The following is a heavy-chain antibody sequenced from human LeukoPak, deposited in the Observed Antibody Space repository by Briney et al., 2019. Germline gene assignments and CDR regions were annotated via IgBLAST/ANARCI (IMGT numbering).Heavy chain of an antibody. Sequence: SETLPLTCTVSGGSISSYYWSWIRQPPGKGLEWIGEINHSGSTNYNPSLKSRVTISVDTSKNQFSLKLSSVTAADTAVYYCARGGKWLLDYWGQGTLVTVSS. CDR3: ARGGKWLLDY. CDR2: INHSGST. J-gene: IGHJ4*02. V-gene: IGHV4-34*01. D-gene: IGHD5-24*01. CDR1: GGSISSYY.